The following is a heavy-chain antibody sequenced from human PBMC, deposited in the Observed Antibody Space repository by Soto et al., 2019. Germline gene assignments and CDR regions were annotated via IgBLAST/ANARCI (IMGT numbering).Heavy chain of an antibody. CDR2: ISAYNGNT. D-gene: IGHD6-19*01. V-gene: IGHV1-18*04. J-gene: IGHJ4*02. CDR3: ARDVAVAGTDPFDS. Sequence: ASVKVSFKASCYTFTSYGISWVRQAPRQGLEWMGWISAYNGNTNYAQKLQGRVTMTTDTSTSTAYMELRSLRSDDTAVYYCARDVAVAGTDPFDSWGQGTLVTVSS. CDR1: CYTFTSYG.